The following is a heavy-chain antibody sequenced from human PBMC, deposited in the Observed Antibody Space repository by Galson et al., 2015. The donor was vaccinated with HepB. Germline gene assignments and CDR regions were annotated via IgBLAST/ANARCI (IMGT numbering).Heavy chain of an antibody. Sequence: QSGAEVKKPGESLRISCKASGYTFTSYAMNWVRQAPGQGLEWMGWINTNTGNPTYAQGFTGRFVFSLDTSVSTAYLQICSLKAEDTAVYYCARDAIAVAGRGEGDWGQGTLVTVSS. V-gene: IGHV7-4-1*01. D-gene: IGHD6-19*01. CDR2: INTNTGNP. CDR3: ARDAIAVAGRGEGD. J-gene: IGHJ4*02. CDR1: GYTFTSYA.